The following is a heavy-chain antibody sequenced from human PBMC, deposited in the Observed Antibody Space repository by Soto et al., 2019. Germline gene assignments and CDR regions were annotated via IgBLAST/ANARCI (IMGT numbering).Heavy chain of an antibody. CDR3: ARMATFGSLNWFDP. J-gene: IGHJ5*02. V-gene: IGHV1-8*01. Sequence: QVKLVQSGAEVREPGASVKVSCKASGYSFTNNDVSWVRQATGQGLEWMGWMNPGSGDTGYAQKFQGRDTMTRDISIATAYMELTSLRSDDTAIYYCARMATFGSLNWFDPWGQGTLVTVSS. CDR2: MNPGSGDT. CDR1: GYSFTNND. D-gene: IGHD3-16*01.